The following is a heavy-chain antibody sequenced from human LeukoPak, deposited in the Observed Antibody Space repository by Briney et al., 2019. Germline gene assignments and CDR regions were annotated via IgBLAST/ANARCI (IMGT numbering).Heavy chain of an antibody. J-gene: IGHJ5*01. CDR3: AKVRFSDSGRDGLDS. D-gene: IGHD5-12*01. CDR2: IRYDGSNK. Sequence: GGTLRLSRAASGFSFSSYGMHSVPEASRRGLERVAFIRYDGSNKDYSDSVQGRFTISRDNSKNTLYLEMNSLRAEDTAVYHCAKVRFSDSGRDGLDSWGQGTLVTVSS. CDR1: GFSFSSYG. V-gene: IGHV3-30*02.